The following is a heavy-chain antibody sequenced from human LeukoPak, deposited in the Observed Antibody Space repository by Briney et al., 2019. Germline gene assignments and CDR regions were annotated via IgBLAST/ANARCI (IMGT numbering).Heavy chain of an antibody. Sequence: GGSLRLSCAASGFTFSSYWMSWVRRAPGKGLEWVANKKQDGSEKYYVDSVKGRFTISRDNAKNSLYLQMNSLRAEDTAVYYCASEFNYYDSSGYPLDYWGQGTLVTVSS. V-gene: IGHV3-7*01. CDR3: ASEFNYYDSSGYPLDY. J-gene: IGHJ4*02. CDR2: KKQDGSEK. CDR1: GFTFSSYW. D-gene: IGHD3-22*01.